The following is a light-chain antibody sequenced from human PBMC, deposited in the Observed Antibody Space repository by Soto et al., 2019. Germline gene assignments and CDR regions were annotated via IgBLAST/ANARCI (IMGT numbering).Light chain of an antibody. CDR2: AAS. V-gene: IGKV1-39*01. Sequence: DIQMTQSPSSLSASVGDRVTITCRASQTILTYLNWYQQKPGKAPKLLIYAASSLQSGVPSRFSGGGSATAFTLTISSLQPEDFATYYCQQSFSTTWTFGHGTKVEIK. J-gene: IGKJ1*01. CDR3: QQSFSTTWT. CDR1: QTILTY.